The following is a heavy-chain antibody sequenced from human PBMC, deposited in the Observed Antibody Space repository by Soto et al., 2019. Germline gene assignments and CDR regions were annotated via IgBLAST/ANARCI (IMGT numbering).Heavy chain of an antibody. Sequence: SETMSLTCAVYGGSFSGYYWSWIRKPPGKGLEWIGEINHSGSTNYNPSLKSRVTISVDTSKNQFSLKLSSVTAADTAVYYCARGKAAAGTSHNWFDPWGQGTLVTVSS. CDR2: INHSGST. CDR3: ARGKAAAGTSHNWFDP. D-gene: IGHD6-13*01. J-gene: IGHJ5*02. CDR1: GGSFSGYY. V-gene: IGHV4-34*01.